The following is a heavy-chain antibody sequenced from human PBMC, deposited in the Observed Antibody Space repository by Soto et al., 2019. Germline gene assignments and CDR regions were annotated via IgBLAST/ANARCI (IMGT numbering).Heavy chain of an antibody. V-gene: IGHV4-30-2*01. J-gene: IGHJ3*01. CDR1: GVSIGTGGFS. D-gene: IGHD2-21*02. CDR3: ARSYCGGDCYSDYEAFDV. CDR2: IYHTGNT. Sequence: QMQLQESGSGLVKPSQTLSLTCTVSGVSIGTGGFSWSWIRQPPGKGLEWIGYIYHTGNTYYNPSLQSRVSISVDRSKNQFSLKVCSVTAADTAVYYCARSYCGGDCYSDYEAFDVWGQGRLVTVSS.